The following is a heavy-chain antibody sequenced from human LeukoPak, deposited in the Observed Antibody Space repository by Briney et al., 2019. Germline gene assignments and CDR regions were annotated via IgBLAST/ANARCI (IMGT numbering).Heavy chain of an antibody. CDR1: GYKFSSYW. D-gene: IGHD3-22*01. CDR2: IYPGESDT. J-gene: IGHJ4*02. V-gene: IGHV5-51*01. Sequence: GESLKISCEASGYKFSSYWIGWVRQMPGKGLEWMGIIYPGESDTTYSPSFKGQVTISVDKSISTAYLQWSSLQASDTAMYYCARHDYDSNGYYFNDYWGQGTLVTVSS. CDR3: ARHDYDSNGYYFNDY.